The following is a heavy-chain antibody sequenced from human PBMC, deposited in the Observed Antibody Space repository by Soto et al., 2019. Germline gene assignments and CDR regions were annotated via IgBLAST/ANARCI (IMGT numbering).Heavy chain of an antibody. Sequence: ASVKVSCKASGYTFTSYGISWGRQAPGQGLEWMGWISAYNGNTNYAQKLQGRVTMTTDTSTSTAYMELRSLRSDDTAVYYCAVDRGLYGDHRSKGYFQHWGQGTLVTVSS. D-gene: IGHD4-17*01. CDR2: ISAYNGNT. J-gene: IGHJ1*01. CDR1: GYTFTSYG. CDR3: AVDRGLYGDHRSKGYFQH. V-gene: IGHV1-18*01.